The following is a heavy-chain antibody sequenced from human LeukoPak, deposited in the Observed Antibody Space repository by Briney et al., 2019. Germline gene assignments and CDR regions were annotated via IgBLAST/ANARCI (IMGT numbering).Heavy chain of an antibody. CDR2: IWYDGSNK. CDR1: GFTFSSYG. CDR3: ARSYDSSGYLE. D-gene: IGHD3-22*01. V-gene: IGHV3-33*01. J-gene: IGHJ4*02. Sequence: GRSLRLSCAASGFTFSSYGMHWVRQAPGKGLEWVAVIWYDGSNKYYADSVKGRFTISRDNSKNALYLQMNSLRAEDTAVYYCARSYDSSGYLEWGQGTLVPVSS.